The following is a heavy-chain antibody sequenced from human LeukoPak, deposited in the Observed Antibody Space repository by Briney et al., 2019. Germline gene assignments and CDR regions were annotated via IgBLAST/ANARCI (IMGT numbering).Heavy chain of an antibody. CDR3: VRDGGVSGYDLLDY. CDR1: GFTFSNYW. CDR2: INQDGSEE. Sequence: GGSLRLSCAASGFTFSNYWMTWVRQAPEKGLEWVAHINQDGSEEHYMDSAKARFTISRDNAKNSLSLQMNSLRAEDTAVYYCVRDGGVSGYDLLDYWGQGTLVTVSS. J-gene: IGHJ4*02. D-gene: IGHD5-12*01. V-gene: IGHV3-7*01.